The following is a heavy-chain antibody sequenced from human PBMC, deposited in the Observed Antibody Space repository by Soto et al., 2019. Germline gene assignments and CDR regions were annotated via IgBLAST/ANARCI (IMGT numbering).Heavy chain of an antibody. CDR2: IYHGGST. D-gene: IGHD3-10*01. V-gene: IGHV4-31*03. CDR1: GGSISSGGYY. J-gene: IGHJ4*02. CDR3: ARETTNGAFFDY. Sequence: QVQLQESGPGLVKPSQTLSLTCTVSGGSISSGGYYWCWIRQHPGKGLEWIGYIYHGGSTYYNPSLKSRVTISVDTSKNQFSLKLSSVTAADTAVYYCARETTNGAFFDYWGQGTLVTVSS.